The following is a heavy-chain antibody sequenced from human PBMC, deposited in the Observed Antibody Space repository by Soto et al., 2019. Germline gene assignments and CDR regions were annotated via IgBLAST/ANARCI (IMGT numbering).Heavy chain of an antibody. J-gene: IGHJ4*02. CDR2: ISSNGGST. CDR1: GFTFSSYA. D-gene: IGHD6-6*01. CDR3: ARTSSIAARQLVGLLDY. Sequence: GGSLRLSCAASGFTFSSYAMHWVRQAPGKGLEYVSAISSNGGSTYYANSVKGRFTISRDNSKNTLYLQMGSLRAEDMAVYYCARTSSIAARQLVGLLDYWGQGTLVTVSS. V-gene: IGHV3-64*01.